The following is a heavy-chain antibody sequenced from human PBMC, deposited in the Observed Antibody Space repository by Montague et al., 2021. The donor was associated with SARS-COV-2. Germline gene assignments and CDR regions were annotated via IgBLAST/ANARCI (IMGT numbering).Heavy chain of an antibody. V-gene: IGHV4-59*13. J-gene: IGHJ6*02. CDR3: ARGEWLRGGMDV. CDR2: VFDSGST. Sequence: TLSLTCTVSGGSISSYYWSWIRQPPGNGLEWIGHVFDSGSTNYNPSLKSRVTISVDTSKNQFSLKLSSVTAADTAVYYCARGEWLRGGMDVWGQGTTVTVSS. CDR1: GGSISSYY. D-gene: IGHD5-12*01.